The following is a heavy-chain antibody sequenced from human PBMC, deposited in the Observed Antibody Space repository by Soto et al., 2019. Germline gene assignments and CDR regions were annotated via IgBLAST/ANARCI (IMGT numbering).Heavy chain of an antibody. J-gene: IGHJ4*02. Sequence: EVQLLESGGALVQPGGSLKLSCAASGFTFDDFAMSWVRQAPGKGLEWVSGISGRAGAPFYADSVKGRFTISRDNSKSMLYLQMNSLRAEDTALYYCAKDESYDIFTGYFSFDHWGQGTLVTVSS. CDR3: AKDESYDIFTGYFSFDH. D-gene: IGHD3-9*01. CDR2: ISGRAGAP. V-gene: IGHV3-23*01. CDR1: GFTFDDFA.